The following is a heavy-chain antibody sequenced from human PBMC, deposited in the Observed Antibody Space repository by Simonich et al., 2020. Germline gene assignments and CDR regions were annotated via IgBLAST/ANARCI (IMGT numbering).Heavy chain of an antibody. D-gene: IGHD1-20*01. CDR3: ARVDNWNYFDY. CDR2: IYHSGSN. Sequence: QVQLQESVPGLVKPSETLSLTCAVSGYSISSGYYWGWIRQPPGEGLEWIGSIYHSGSNYYNPSLKSRVTISVDTSKNQFSLKLSSVTAADTAVYYCARVDNWNYFDYWGQGTLVTVSS. V-gene: IGHV4-38-2*01. J-gene: IGHJ4*02. CDR1: GYSISSGYY.